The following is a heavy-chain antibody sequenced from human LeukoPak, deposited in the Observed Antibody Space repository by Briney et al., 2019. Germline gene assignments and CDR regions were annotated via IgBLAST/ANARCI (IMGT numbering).Heavy chain of an antibody. J-gene: IGHJ4*02. CDR3: ARAREGDQVLFETPMF. CDR1: GFTVSSNY. V-gene: IGHV3-53*01. CDR2: LYSGGTT. D-gene: IGHD2-2*01. Sequence: GGSLRLSCAASGFTVSSNYMSWVRQAPGKGLEWVSILYSGGTTYYADSVKGRFTSSRDSCKNTVNLQMNSLSAEETAVYYGARAREGDQVLFETPMFWGQGTLVTVSS.